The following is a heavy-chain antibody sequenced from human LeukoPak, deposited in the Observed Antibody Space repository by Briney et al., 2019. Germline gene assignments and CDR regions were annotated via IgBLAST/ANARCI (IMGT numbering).Heavy chain of an antibody. CDR2: ISGSGGST. CDR1: GFTFSSYA. J-gene: IGHJ4*02. CDR3: AGSYYLLRSDY. Sequence: GGSLRLSCAASGFTFSSYAMSWVRQAPGKGLEWVSAISGSGGSTYYAGSVKGRFTISRDNSKNTLYLQMNSLRAEDTAVYYCAGSYYLLRSDYWGQGTLVTVSS. D-gene: IGHD2-15*01. V-gene: IGHV3-23*01.